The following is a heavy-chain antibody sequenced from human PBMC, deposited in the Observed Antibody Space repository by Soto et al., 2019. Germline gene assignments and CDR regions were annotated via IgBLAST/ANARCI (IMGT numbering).Heavy chain of an antibody. D-gene: IGHD3-22*01. CDR1: GFTFGDYA. J-gene: IGHJ3*02. CDR3: TRAITMIVGVITHPDAFEI. CDR2: IRSKAYGGTT. Sequence: PGGSLRLSCTASGFTFGDYAMSWVRQAPGKGLEWVGFIRSKAYGGTTEYAASVKGRFTISRDDSKSIAYLQMNSLKTEDTAVYYCTRAITMIVGVITHPDAFEIWGQGTMVTVSS. V-gene: IGHV3-49*04.